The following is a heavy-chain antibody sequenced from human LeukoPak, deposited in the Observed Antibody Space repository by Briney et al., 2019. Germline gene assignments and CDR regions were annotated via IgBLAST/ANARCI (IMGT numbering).Heavy chain of an antibody. V-gene: IGHV4-61*02. J-gene: IGHJ4*02. CDR3: ARYSSSISNFDY. CDR2: IYTSGST. Sequence: SETLSLTCTVSGGSISSGSYYWSWIRQPAGKGLEWIGRIYTSGSTNYNPSLKSRVTISVDTSKNQFSLKLSSVTAADTAVYYCARYSSSISNFDYWGQGTLVTVSS. CDR1: GGSISSGSYY. D-gene: IGHD6-6*01.